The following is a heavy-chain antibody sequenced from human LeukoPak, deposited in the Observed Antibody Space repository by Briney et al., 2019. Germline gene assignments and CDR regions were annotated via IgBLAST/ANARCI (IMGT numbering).Heavy chain of an antibody. CDR2: ISSSGSII. CDR1: GFTFSSYE. J-gene: IGHJ6*02. CDR3: ARDRNSGSYSYYYGMDV. D-gene: IGHD3-10*01. V-gene: IGHV3-48*03. Sequence: GGSLRLSCAASGFTFSSYEMNWVRQAPGKGLEWVSYISSSGSIIYYADSVKGRFTISRDNAKNSLYLQMNSLRAEDTAVYYCARDRNSGSYSYYYGMDVWGQGTTVTVSS.